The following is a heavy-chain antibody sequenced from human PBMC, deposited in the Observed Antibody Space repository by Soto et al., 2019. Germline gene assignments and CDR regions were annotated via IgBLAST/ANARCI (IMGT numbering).Heavy chain of an antibody. CDR2: VYYDGSEK. Sequence: GGSLRLSCAASGFTFSTYGMHWVRQAPGKGLEWVAVVYYDGSEKYYADSVKGRFTISRDNSKSTLYLQMSSLRAEDTAVYYCARDDQYYYESSAYYAEYFQHWGQGTLVTVSS. V-gene: IGHV3-33*01. J-gene: IGHJ1*01. CDR1: GFTFSTYG. CDR3: ARDDQYYYESSAYYAEYFQH. D-gene: IGHD3-22*01.